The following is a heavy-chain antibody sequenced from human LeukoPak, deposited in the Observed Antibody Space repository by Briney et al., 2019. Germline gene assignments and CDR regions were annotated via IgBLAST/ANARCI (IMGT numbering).Heavy chain of an antibody. D-gene: IGHD2-15*01. J-gene: IGHJ4*02. CDR1: GGSFSGYY. Sequence: SETLSLTCAVYGGSFSGYYWSWIRQPPGKGLEWIGKINHSGSTNYNPSLKSRVTISVDTSKNQFSLKLSSVTAADTAVYYCARVDIVVVVAATRYFDYWGQGTLVTVSS. CDR3: ARVDIVVVVAATRYFDY. V-gene: IGHV4-34*01. CDR2: INHSGST.